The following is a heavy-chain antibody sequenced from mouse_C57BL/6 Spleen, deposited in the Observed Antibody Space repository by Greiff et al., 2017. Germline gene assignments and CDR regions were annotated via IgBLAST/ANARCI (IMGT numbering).Heavy chain of an antibody. J-gene: IGHJ2*01. CDR2: INPNNGGT. V-gene: IGHV1-26*01. CDR1: GYTFTDYY. CDR3: ARLRGWLPYYFDY. D-gene: IGHD2-3*01. Sequence: EVQLQQSGPELVKPGASVKISCKASGYTFTDYYMNWVKQSHGKSLEWIGDINPNNGGTSYNQKFKGKATLTVDKSSSTAYMELRSLTSEDSAVYYCARLRGWLPYYFDYWGQGTTLTVSS.